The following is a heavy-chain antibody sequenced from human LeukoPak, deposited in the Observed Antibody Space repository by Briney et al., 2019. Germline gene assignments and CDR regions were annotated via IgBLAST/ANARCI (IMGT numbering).Heavy chain of an antibody. D-gene: IGHD2-15*01. Sequence: SVKVSCKASGGTFSSYAISWVRQAPGQGLEWMGGIIPIFGTANYAQKFQGRVTITADESTSTAYMELSSLRSEDTAVYYCARGLGYCSGGSCYSFLLWFDPWGQGTLVTVSS. V-gene: IGHV1-69*13. CDR1: GGTFSSYA. CDR3: ARGLGYCSGGSCYSFLLWFDP. CDR2: IIPIFGTA. J-gene: IGHJ5*02.